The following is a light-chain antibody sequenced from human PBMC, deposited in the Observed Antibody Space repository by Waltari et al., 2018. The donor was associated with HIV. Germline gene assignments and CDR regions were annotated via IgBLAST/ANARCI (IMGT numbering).Light chain of an antibody. J-gene: IGKJ4*01. CDR2: RAA. Sequence: DIQMTQSPSFVSASVGDSVTITCRASQPIGSSLAWYQHRPGRVPTLLVYRAASLHTGVPARFTGSGSVLDFTLSIANLQAEDFAVYFCQQSESFPHTFGGGTRVEI. CDR3: QQSESFPHT. CDR1: QPIGSS. V-gene: IGKV1-12*01.